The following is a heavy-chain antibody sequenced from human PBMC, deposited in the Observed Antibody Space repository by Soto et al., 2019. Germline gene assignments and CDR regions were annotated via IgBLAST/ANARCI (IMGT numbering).Heavy chain of an antibody. D-gene: IGHD3-22*01. V-gene: IGHV1-46*01. Sequence: ASVKVSCKASGYTLTSYYMHWVRQAPGQGLEWMGIINPSGGSTSYAQKFQGRVTMTRDTSTSTVYMELSSLRSEDTAVYYCARTQAGGYYDSSGYYPWGQGTLVTVSS. CDR1: GYTLTSYY. CDR3: ARTQAGGYYDSSGYYP. CDR2: INPSGGST. J-gene: IGHJ5*02.